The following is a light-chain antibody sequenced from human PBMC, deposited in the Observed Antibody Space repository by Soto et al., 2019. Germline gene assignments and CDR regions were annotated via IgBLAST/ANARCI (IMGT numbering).Light chain of an antibody. Sequence: QSALTQPASVSGSPRQSITISCTGTSSDVGGYNYVSWYQQHPGKAPKLMIYDVTNRPSGVSNRFSGSKSGNTASLTISGLQAEDEADYCCSSYTSSSTLVVFGGGTKLTVL. CDR1: SSDVGGYNY. CDR3: SSYTSSSTLVV. V-gene: IGLV2-14*01. CDR2: DVT. J-gene: IGLJ2*01.